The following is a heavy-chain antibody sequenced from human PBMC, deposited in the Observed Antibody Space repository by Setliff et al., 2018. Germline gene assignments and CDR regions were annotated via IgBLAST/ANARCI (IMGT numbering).Heavy chain of an antibody. Sequence: ASVKVSCKVSGYTLTELSRHWVRQAPGKGLEWMGGFDPEDGETIYTQKFQGRVTMTEDTSTDTAYMELSSLRSEDTAVYYCATTHYDSSGYYYLERSAFDIWGQGTMVTVSS. D-gene: IGHD3-22*01. CDR1: GYTLTELS. CDR3: ATTHYDSSGYYYLERSAFDI. CDR2: FDPEDGET. V-gene: IGHV1-24*01. J-gene: IGHJ3*02.